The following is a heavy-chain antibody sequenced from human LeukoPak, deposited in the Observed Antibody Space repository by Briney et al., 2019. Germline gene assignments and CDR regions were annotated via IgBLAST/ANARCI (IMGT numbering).Heavy chain of an antibody. CDR2: MNPDSGNA. CDR1: GYAFNIYD. CDR3: AVHLPGDYLDR. J-gene: IGHJ4*02. Sequence: GASVKVSCKASGYAFNIYDINWVRQATGQGLEWMGWMNPDSGNAGFAQKFQGRVTMTRNTSITTAYMELSSLRFEDTAVYYCAVHLPGDYLDRWGQGTPVTVSS. V-gene: IGHV1-8*01.